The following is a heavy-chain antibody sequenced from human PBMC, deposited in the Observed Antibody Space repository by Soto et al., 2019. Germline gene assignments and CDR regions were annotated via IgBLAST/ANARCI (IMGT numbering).Heavy chain of an antibody. J-gene: IGHJ4*02. CDR2: VYYRGRS. V-gene: IGHV4-39*01. Sequence: SETLSLTCTVSGGSVSNSNYYWGWIRQSPGKGLEWIGSVYYRGRSYSKSSVKSRVTISVDTSKNQFSLNLNSVTASDTAVYYCVSQRTSVLTQAYFDFWGPGALVTVSS. CDR3: VSQRTSVLTQAYFDF. D-gene: IGHD2-8*01. CDR1: GGSVSNSNYY.